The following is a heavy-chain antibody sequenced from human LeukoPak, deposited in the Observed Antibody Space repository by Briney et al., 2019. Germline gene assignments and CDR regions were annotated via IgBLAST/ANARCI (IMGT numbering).Heavy chain of an antibody. J-gene: IGHJ6*02. Sequence: GRSLRLSCAASGFTFSSYAMHWVRQAPGKGLEWVAVISYDGSNKYYADSVKGRFTISRDNSKNTLYLQMNSLRAEDTAVYYCARCYDFWSGYYYGGMDVWGQGTTVTVSS. V-gene: IGHV3-30-3*01. CDR2: ISYDGSNK. CDR3: ARCYDFWSGYYYGGMDV. CDR1: GFTFSSYA. D-gene: IGHD3-3*01.